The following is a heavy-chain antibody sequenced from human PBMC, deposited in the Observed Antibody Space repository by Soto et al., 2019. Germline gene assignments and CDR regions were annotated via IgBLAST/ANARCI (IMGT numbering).Heavy chain of an antibody. CDR3: ARYCSGGSCYIDAFDI. CDR1: GGSISSSSYY. V-gene: IGHV4-39*01. D-gene: IGHD2-15*01. Sequence: SETLSLTCTVSGGSISSSSYYWGWIRQPPGKGLEWIGSIYYSGSTYYNPSLKSRVTISVDTSKNQFSLKLSSVTAADTAVYYCARYCSGGSCYIDAFDIWGQGTMVPVSS. CDR2: IYYSGST. J-gene: IGHJ3*02.